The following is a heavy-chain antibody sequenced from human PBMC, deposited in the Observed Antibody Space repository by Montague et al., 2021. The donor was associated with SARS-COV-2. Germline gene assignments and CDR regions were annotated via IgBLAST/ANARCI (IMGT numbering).Heavy chain of an antibody. J-gene: IGHJ6*02. CDR3: ARSVRGYCNDDSCLARYYYGLDV. CDR1: SGSINSGGFY. D-gene: IGHD2-15*01. V-gene: IGHV4-31*03. CDR2: IYYSGST. Sequence: TLSLTCSVSSGSINSGGFYWSWFRQPPGKGLEWIGYIYYSGSTYYNPSLESRLTISVDTSKNQFSLNLSSVTAADTAVYYCARSVRGYCNDDSCLARYYYGLDVWGQGTTVTVSS.